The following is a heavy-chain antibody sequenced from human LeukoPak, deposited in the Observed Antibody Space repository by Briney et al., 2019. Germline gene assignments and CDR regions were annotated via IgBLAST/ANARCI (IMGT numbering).Heavy chain of an antibody. D-gene: IGHD1-26*01. Sequence: ASVKVSCKVSGYALTELSMHWVRLAPGKGLEWMGGFDPEDGETIYAQKFQGRVTMTEDTSTDTAYMELSSLRSEDTAVYYCATVFINSGSYYIFDYWGQGTLVTVSS. CDR1: GYALTELS. V-gene: IGHV1-24*01. CDR3: ATVFINSGSYYIFDY. J-gene: IGHJ4*02. CDR2: FDPEDGET.